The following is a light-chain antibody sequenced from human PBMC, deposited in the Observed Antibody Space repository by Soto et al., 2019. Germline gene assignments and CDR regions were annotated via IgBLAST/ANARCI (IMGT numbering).Light chain of an antibody. Sequence: VVLTQSAGTLSLSPVERATPPCRASQSVSSNLAWYQQKPGQAPRLLIYGASTRATGIPARFSGSGSGTDFTLTISRLEPEDFAVYYCQQYGSSPWTFGQGTKVDIK. CDR2: GAS. V-gene: IGKV3-20*01. CDR1: QSVSSN. J-gene: IGKJ1*01. CDR3: QQYGSSPWT.